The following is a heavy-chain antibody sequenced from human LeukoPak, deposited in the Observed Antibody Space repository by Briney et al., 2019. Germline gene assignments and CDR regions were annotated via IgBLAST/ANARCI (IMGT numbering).Heavy chain of an antibody. J-gene: IGHJ5*01. Sequence: VASVTVSCKASGYTFTGFFMHWVRQAPGQGLEWMGWINPNIGDAYYAQNFQGRVTMTRDSSINTAYMELSRLTSDDTAVYYCARMDLDGGDSIGFDSWGQGTLVTVSS. CDR1: GYTFTGFF. CDR2: INPNIGDA. D-gene: IGHD2-21*02. CDR3: ARMDLDGGDSIGFDS. V-gene: IGHV1-2*02.